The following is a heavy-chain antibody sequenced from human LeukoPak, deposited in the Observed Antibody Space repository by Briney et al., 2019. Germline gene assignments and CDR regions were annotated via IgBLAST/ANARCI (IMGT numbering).Heavy chain of an antibody. CDR3: AKEGAGGGRPDY. CDR2: ISHDVRNK. J-gene: IGHJ4*02. D-gene: IGHD1-26*01. V-gene: IGHV3-30*04. CDR1: GFTFSSYA. Sequence: GGSLRLSCAASGFTFSSYAMSWVRQAPGKGLDWVAVISHDVRNKYYADSVKGRFTISRDNSKNTLYLQMNSLRAEDTAVYYCAKEGAGGGRPDYWGQGTLVTVSS.